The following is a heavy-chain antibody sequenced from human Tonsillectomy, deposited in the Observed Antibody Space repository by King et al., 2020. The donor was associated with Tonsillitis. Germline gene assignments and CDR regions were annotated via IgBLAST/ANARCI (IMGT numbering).Heavy chain of an antibody. CDR1: GFSLTTSGVG. Sequence: ITLKESGPTLVKPTQTLTLTCTFSGFSLTTSGVGGGWIRQPPGKGLGWLALIYWDDDKSYSPSLEIRLTITLDPSKDQVVLTMTNMDPVDTATYYCAHRLEMMASGPVFDYWGQGTLVSVSS. J-gene: IGHJ4*02. CDR3: AHRLEMMASGPVFDY. CDR2: IYWDDDK. V-gene: IGHV2-5*02. D-gene: IGHD5-24*01.